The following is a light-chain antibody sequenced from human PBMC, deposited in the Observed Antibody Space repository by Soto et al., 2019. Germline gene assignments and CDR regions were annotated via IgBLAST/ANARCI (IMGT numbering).Light chain of an antibody. Sequence: DIQMTQSRPSRSASVGDRVTITCRASQSISRYLNWYQQKKGKAPKLLIYGASSLQSGVPSRFSGSGYGTDFNLTISSLQPEDFTTYYCQQSYSTPRTFGQGTKVDIK. V-gene: IGKV1-39*01. CDR3: QQSYSTPRT. CDR2: GAS. CDR1: QSISRY. J-gene: IGKJ1*01.